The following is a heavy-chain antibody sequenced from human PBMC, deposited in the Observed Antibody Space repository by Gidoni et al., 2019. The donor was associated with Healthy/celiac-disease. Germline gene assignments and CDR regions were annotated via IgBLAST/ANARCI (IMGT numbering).Heavy chain of an antibody. V-gene: IGHV2-5*01. CDR3: AHLDYDGSGSYRDY. CDR2: IYWNDDK. J-gene: IGHJ4*02. CDR1: GFSLPTSGVG. Sequence: QITLKESGPTLVKPTHTLTLTCTFSGFSLPTSGVGVGWIRQPPGKALEWLALIYWNDDKSYSPSLKSRLTITKDTSKNQVVLTMPTMDPVDTATYCCAHLDYDGSGSYRDYWGQGTLVTVSS. D-gene: IGHD3-10*01.